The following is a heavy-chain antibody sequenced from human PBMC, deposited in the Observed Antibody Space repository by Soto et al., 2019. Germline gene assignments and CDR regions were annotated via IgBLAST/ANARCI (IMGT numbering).Heavy chain of an antibody. V-gene: IGHV3-30-3*01. D-gene: IGHD2-2*01. CDR2: ISYDGSNK. CDR1: GFTFSSYA. J-gene: IGHJ4*02. Sequence: GSLRLSCAASGFTFSSYAMHWVRQAPGKGLEWVAVISYDGSNKYYADSVKGRFTISRDNSKNTLYLQMNSLRAEDTAGYYCARGLRSTSCLDYWGQGTLVTVSS. CDR3: ARGLRSTSCLDY.